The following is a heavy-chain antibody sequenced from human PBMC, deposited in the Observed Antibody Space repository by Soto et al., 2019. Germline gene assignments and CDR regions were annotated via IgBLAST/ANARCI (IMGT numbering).Heavy chain of an antibody. D-gene: IGHD1-26*01. CDR3: AHAYGGRSLS. V-gene: IGHV2-5*02. CDR2: IYWDDSK. CDR1: GFSLTTDRVG. Sequence: QITLKESGPTLVKPTQTLTLTCTFSGFSLTTDRVGVGWIRQPPGEALEWLAVIYWDDSKTYRPSLESRLTITKDTSKTQVALTMTNMDSLDTAQYYCAHAYGGRSLSWGQGTLVTVSS. J-gene: IGHJ5*02.